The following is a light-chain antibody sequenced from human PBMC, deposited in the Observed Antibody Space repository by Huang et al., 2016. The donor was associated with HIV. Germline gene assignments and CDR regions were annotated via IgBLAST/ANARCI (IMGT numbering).Light chain of an antibody. CDR3: QQRSNWPWT. CDR2: DAF. Sequence: EIVLTQSQATLSLSPGESSTLSCRASQSVSSYLAWYQQKPGQAPRLRIYDAFNRATGIPARFSGSGSGTDFTLTISSLEPEDFAVYYCQQRSNWPWTFGQGTKVEIK. CDR1: QSVSSY. V-gene: IGKV3-11*01. J-gene: IGKJ1*01.